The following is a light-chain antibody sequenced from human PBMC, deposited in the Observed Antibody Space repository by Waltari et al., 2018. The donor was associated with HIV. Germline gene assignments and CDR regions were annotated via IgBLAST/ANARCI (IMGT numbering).Light chain of an antibody. CDR2: GAS. J-gene: IGKJ4*01. V-gene: IGKV3-20*01. CDR1: QSVAGNA. CDR3: QQYGRARRT. Sequence: ELVLTQSPGTLSLSPGDSATLSCRASQSVAGNALALYQRKPGQAPMLLRCGASSMVTSIPDRFSSSRSSTDFALPISSLQPEDFALNYCQQYGRARRTFAGATKVESK.